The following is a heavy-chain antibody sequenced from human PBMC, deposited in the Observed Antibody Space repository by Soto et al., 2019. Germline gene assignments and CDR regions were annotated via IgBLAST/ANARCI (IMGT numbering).Heavy chain of an antibody. D-gene: IGHD6-19*01. CDR3: AKPANGWFSAFDI. CDR1: GFTFSSYA. CDR2: ISGSGGTT. V-gene: IGHV3-23*01. J-gene: IGHJ3*02. Sequence: EVQLLESGGGLVQPGGSLRLSCAASGFTFSSYAMSWVRQAPGKGLEWGSAISGSGGTTYYADSVKGRFTFSRDNSKNTLYPQMNRLRAEDTAVYYCAKPANGWFSAFDIWGQGKMVTVSS.